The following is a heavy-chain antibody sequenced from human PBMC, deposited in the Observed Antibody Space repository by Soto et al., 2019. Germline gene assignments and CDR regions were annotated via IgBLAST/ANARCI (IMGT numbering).Heavy chain of an antibody. Sequence: GGSLRLSCAASGFTFSSYAMYWVRQAPGKGLEWVAVISYHGSNKYYADSVKGRFTISRDNSKNTLYLQIHSLRAEDTAIYYFAKNAPLFVWLAPSPESGMDVWGQGTPVTRSS. CDR1: GFTFSSYA. J-gene: IGHJ6*02. V-gene: IGHV3-30-3*02. CDR2: ISYHGSNK. D-gene: IGHD3-9*01. CDR3: AKNAPLFVWLAPSPESGMDV.